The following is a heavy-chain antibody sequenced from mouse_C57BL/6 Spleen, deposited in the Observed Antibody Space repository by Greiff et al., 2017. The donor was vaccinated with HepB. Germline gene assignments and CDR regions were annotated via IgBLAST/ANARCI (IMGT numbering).Heavy chain of an antibody. CDR1: GFTFSSYG. CDR3: ARQRGEGYFDY. CDR2: ISSGGSYT. V-gene: IGHV5-6*01. J-gene: IGHJ2*01. Sequence: EVKVVESGGDLVKPGGSLKLSCAASGFTFSSYGMSWVRQTPDKRLEWVATISSGGSYTYYPDSVKGRFTISRDNAKNTLYLQMSSLKSEDTAMYYCARQRGEGYFDYWGQGTTLTVSS.